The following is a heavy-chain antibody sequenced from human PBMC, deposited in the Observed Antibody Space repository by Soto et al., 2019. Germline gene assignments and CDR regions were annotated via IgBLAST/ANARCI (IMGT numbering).Heavy chain of an antibody. CDR3: ARRARPDFYYMDV. CDR2: ISSNGVGT. Sequence: GGSLRLSCAASGFTLSGYAMDWVRQAPGKGLEYVSGISSNGVGTYYANSVQGRFTISRDYSKNTVYLQMGSLRPEDMAVYYCARRARPDFYYMDVWGKGTTVTVSS. CDR1: GFTLSGYA. V-gene: IGHV3-64*01. J-gene: IGHJ6*03. D-gene: IGHD6-6*01.